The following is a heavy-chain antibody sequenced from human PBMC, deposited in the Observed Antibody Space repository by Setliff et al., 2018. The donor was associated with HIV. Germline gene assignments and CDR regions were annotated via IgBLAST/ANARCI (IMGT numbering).Heavy chain of an antibody. J-gene: IGHJ4*02. CDR2: IFYSGRA. V-gene: IGHV4-39*01. Sequence: PSETLSLTCTVSGGSIRSSDYYWGWIRQPPGKGLEWIGSIFYSGRAFYKSTLKSRVTISVDTSKNQFSLKVNSVTAADTAVFYCARHRVITGSFDSWSQGTLVTVSS. CDR1: GGSIRSSDYY. D-gene: IGHD1-20*01. CDR3: ARHRVITGSFDS.